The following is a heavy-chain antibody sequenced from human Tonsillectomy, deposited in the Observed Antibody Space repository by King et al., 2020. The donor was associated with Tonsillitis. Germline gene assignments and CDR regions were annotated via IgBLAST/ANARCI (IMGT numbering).Heavy chain of an antibody. CDR3: AKQFYDILSSFYFYYGMDV. CDR1: GFTFRNYG. Sequence: VQLVESGGGVVQPGRSLRLSCAASGFTFRNYGVHWVRQAPGKGLEWVAVISYDGSNEYYADSVKGRFTISRDNSKNTLYLQMNSLRAEDTAVYYCAKQFYDILSSFYFYYGMDVWGQGTTVTVSS. D-gene: IGHD3-9*01. J-gene: IGHJ6*02. CDR2: ISYDGSNE. V-gene: IGHV3-30*18.